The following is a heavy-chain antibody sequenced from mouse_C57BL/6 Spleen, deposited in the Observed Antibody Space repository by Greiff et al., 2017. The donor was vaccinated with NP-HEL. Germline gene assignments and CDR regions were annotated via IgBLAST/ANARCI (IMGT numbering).Heavy chain of an antibody. J-gene: IGHJ3*01. V-gene: IGHV1-82*01. D-gene: IGHD3-2*02. CDR1: GYAFSSSW. CDR3: AGSTAQATLFAY. CDR2: IYPGDGDT. Sequence: VQLQQSGPELVKPGASVKISCKASGYAFSSSWMNWVKQRPGKGLEWIGRIYPGDGDTNYNGKFKGKATLTADKSSSTAYMQLSSLTSEDSAVYFCAGSTAQATLFAYWGQGTLVTVSA.